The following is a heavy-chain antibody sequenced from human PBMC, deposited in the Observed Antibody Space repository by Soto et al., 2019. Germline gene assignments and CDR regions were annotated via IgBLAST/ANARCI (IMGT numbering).Heavy chain of an antibody. V-gene: IGHV3-23*01. CDR3: ARYIPGVRYYGMDV. Sequence: EVQLLESGGGLVQPGGSLRLSCAASGFTFSSYAMKWVRQAPGKGLEWVSLIGESGTPTYYADSVKGRFTISRDNSGNTLFREMYSLRGEDTAVYYCARYIPGVRYYGMDVWGQGTTVTVSS. J-gene: IGHJ6*02. D-gene: IGHD2-2*01. CDR2: IGESGTPT. CDR1: GFTFSSYA.